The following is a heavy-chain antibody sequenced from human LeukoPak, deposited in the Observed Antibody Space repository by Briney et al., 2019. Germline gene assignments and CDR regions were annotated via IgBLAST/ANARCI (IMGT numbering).Heavy chain of an antibody. CDR3: GRDGVVTSYYFDY. J-gene: IGHJ4*02. V-gene: IGHV1-18*01. D-gene: IGHD3-3*01. CDR2: ISAYDGNT. Sequence: GASVKVSCKASGYTFFNYVISWVRQAPGQGLEWIGWISAYDGNTNYAQKLQDRVTVTRDISTSTAYMELRSLRSDDTAVYYCGRDGVVTSYYFDYWGQGTLVTVSS. CDR1: GYTFFNYV.